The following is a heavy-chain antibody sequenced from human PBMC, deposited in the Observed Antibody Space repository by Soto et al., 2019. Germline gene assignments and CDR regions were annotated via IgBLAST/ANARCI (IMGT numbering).Heavy chain of an antibody. Sequence: ASVKVSCKASGYTFTSYGISWVRQAPGQGLEWMGWISAYNGNTNYAQKLQGRVTMTTDTSTSTAYMELRSLRSDDTAVYYCASFTIFGVGGYYFDYWGQGTLVTVSS. CDR1: GYTFTSYG. V-gene: IGHV1-18*01. D-gene: IGHD3-3*01. J-gene: IGHJ4*02. CDR3: ASFTIFGVGGYYFDY. CDR2: ISAYNGNT.